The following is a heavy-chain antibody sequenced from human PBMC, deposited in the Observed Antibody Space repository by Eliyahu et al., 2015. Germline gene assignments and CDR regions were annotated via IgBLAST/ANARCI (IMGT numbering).Heavy chain of an antibody. Sequence: QVQLVESGGGVVQPGXXXRLSCAASGFTFSSYGMXWVRQAPGKGLEWVAVISYDGSNKYYADSVKGRFTISRDNSKNTLYLQMNSLRAEDTAVYYCADLYSSSPEGYWGQGTLVTVSS. J-gene: IGHJ4*02. V-gene: IGHV3-30*03. CDR1: GFTFSSYG. CDR3: ADLYSSSPEGY. CDR2: ISYDGSNK. D-gene: IGHD6-6*01.